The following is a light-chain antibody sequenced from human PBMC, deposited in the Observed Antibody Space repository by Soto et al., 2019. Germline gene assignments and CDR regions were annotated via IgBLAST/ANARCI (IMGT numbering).Light chain of an antibody. CDR3: NSYTGSSTQV. Sequence: QSVLTQPPSVSGSPGQSITISCTGSSSDVGGHNHVSWYQQHPGKAPKLIIYEVGKRPSGVSNRFSGSKSGNTASLTISGFQAEDEADYYCNSYTGSSTQVFGAGTELTVL. V-gene: IGLV2-14*01. CDR1: SSDVGGHNH. CDR2: EVG. J-gene: IGLJ1*01.